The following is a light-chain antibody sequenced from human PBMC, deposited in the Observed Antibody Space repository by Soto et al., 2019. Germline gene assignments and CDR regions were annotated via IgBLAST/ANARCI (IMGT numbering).Light chain of an antibody. CDR2: LGS. Sequence: DIVMTQSPLSLIVTSGEPASISCRSSQSLLHTNGYNYLDWYLQKPGQSPQLLIYLGSNRASGVPDRFSGSGSGTDFTLKISRVEAEDVGFYFCMQSLQTPVTFGQGTKVEIK. V-gene: IGKV2-28*01. CDR3: MQSLQTPVT. J-gene: IGKJ1*01. CDR1: QSLLHTNGYNY.